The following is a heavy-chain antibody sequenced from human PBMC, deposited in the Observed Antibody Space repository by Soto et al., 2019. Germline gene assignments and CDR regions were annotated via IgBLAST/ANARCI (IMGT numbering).Heavy chain of an antibody. J-gene: IGHJ6*03. D-gene: IGHD2-2*03. V-gene: IGHV4-34*01. Sequence: QVQIQQWGAGLLKPSETLSLTCAVYGGSFGGYYWSWIRQPPGKGLEWNGELNHSGSTNYNPSLKSRVTISVDTSKNQFSLKLSSVTAADTAVYYCARGTLDIVVVPAAMAANYYMDCWGKGTTVPVSS. CDR3: ARGTLDIVVVPAAMAANYYMDC. CDR2: LNHSGST. CDR1: GGSFGGYY.